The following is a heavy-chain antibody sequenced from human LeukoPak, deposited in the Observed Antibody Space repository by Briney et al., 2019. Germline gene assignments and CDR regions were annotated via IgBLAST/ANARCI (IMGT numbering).Heavy chain of an antibody. CDR2: INPNSGGT. D-gene: IGHD2-21*02. V-gene: IGHV1-2*02. CDR3: ARGVTARGFYYYIDV. J-gene: IGHJ6*03. Sequence: ASVKVSCKASGYTFTGYYMHWVRQAPGQGLEWMGWINPNSGGTNYAQKFQGRVTMTRDTSISTAYMELSRLRSDDTAVYYCARGVTARGFYYYIDVWGKGTTVTISS. CDR1: GYTFTGYY.